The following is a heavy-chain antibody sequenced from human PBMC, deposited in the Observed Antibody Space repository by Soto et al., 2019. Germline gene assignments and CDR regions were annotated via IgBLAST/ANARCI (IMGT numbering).Heavy chain of an antibody. D-gene: IGHD2-2*01. V-gene: IGHV1-8*01. Sequence: ASVKVSCKASGYTFTSYDINWVRQATGQGLEWMGWMNPNSGNTGYAQKFQGRVTMTRNTSISTAYMELSSLRSEDTAVYYCARAHQGFCSSTSCQTDYYYYYMDVWGKGTTVTVSS. CDR1: GYTFTSYD. J-gene: IGHJ6*03. CDR3: ARAHQGFCSSTSCQTDYYYYYMDV. CDR2: MNPNSGNT.